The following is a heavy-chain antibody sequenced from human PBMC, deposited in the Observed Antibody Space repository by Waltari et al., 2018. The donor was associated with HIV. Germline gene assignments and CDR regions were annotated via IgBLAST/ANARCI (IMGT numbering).Heavy chain of an antibody. V-gene: IGHV4-30-2*01. CDR1: GGSISSGVYS. Sequence: QLQLQESGSGLVKPSQTLSLTCAVSGGSISSGVYSWTWIRQPPGKGLEWIGYISQSGTTYYNPSLQSRVTISLDRSKNQFSLKLRSVTAADTAVYYCARDRLSVTTRGGYYYGLDVWGQGTTVTVSS. CDR2: ISQSGTT. J-gene: IGHJ6*02. CDR3: ARDRLSVTTRGGYYYGLDV. D-gene: IGHD4-17*01.